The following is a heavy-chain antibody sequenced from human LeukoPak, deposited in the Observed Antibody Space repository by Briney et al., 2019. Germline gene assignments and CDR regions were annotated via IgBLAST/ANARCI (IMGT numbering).Heavy chain of an antibody. CDR1: GGSISSSSYY. Sequence: SETLSLTCTVSGGSISSSSYYWGWIRQPPGTGLEWIGSIYYSGSTYYNPSLKSRVTISVDTSKNQFSLKLSSVTAADTAVYYCAMGVWGSYRYLAYWGQGTLVTVSS. J-gene: IGHJ4*02. V-gene: IGHV4-39*01. D-gene: IGHD3-16*02. CDR3: AMGVWGSYRYLAY. CDR2: IYYSGST.